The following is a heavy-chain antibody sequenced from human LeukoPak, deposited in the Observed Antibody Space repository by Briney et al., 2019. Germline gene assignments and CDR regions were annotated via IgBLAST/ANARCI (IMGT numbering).Heavy chain of an antibody. V-gene: IGHV4-61*02. CDR3: ARRYCSGGTCYGTYYFDS. Sequence: PSETLSLTCTVSGGSISRGSYYWSWIQQPAGRGLEWIGRIYSSGSTNYNPSLKSRVTISVDTSKNHFSLKLSSVTAADTAVYYCARRYCSGGTCYGTYYFDSWGQGILVTVSS. D-gene: IGHD2-15*01. CDR2: IYSSGST. J-gene: IGHJ4*02. CDR1: GGSISRGSYY.